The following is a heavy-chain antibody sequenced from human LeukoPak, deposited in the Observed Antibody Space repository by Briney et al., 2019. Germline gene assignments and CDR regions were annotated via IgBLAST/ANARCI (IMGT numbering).Heavy chain of an antibody. Sequence: GGSLRLSCAGSGFSFSSHGMNWVRQAPGKGLEWVSSISSSSSYIYYADSVKGRFTISRDNAKNSLYLQMNSLRAEDTAVYYCARMTMVRGVVDYWGQGTLVTVSS. CDR1: GFSFSSHG. D-gene: IGHD3-10*01. CDR2: ISSSSSYI. J-gene: IGHJ4*02. CDR3: ARMTMVRGVVDY. V-gene: IGHV3-21*01.